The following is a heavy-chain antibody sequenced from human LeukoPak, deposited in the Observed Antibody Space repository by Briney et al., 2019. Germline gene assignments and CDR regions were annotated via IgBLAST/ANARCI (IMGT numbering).Heavy chain of an antibody. CDR2: IYYSGST. J-gene: IGHJ6*03. Sequence: PSETLSLTCTVSGGSISSYYWSWIRQPPGKGLEWIGYIYYSGSTNYNPSLKSRVTISVDTSKNQFSLKLSSVTAADTAVYYCARSYAIGLAYYYYMDVWGKGTTVTVSS. D-gene: IGHD3-3*01. V-gene: IGHV4-59*12. CDR3: ARSYAIGLAYYYYMDV. CDR1: GGSISSYY.